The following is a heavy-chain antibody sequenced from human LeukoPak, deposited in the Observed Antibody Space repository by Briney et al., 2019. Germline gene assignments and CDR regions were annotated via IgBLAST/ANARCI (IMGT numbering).Heavy chain of an antibody. D-gene: IGHD3-22*01. CDR3: ARDLPHYDSSGYYYRYYYYGMDV. J-gene: IGHJ6*02. CDR1: GYTFTSYG. CDR2: ISAYNGNT. Sequence: ASVKVSCKASGYTFTSYGISWVRQAPGQGLEWVGWISAYNGNTNYAQKLQGRVTMTTDTSTSTAYMELRSLRSDDTAVYYCARDLPHYDSSGYYYRYYYYGMDVWGQGTTVTVSS. V-gene: IGHV1-18*01.